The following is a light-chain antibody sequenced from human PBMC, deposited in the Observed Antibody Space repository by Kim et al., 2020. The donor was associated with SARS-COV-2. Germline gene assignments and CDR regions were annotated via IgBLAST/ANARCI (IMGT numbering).Light chain of an antibody. J-gene: IGKJ1*01. CDR3: QQSYNAPWT. CDR2: VAS. V-gene: IGKV1-39*01. CDR1: QSISTY. Sequence: DIQMTQSPSSLSASVGDRVTITCRASQSISTYLHWYQQKPGKAPNLFIYVASNLQSGVPSRFSGSGSGTVFTLTISSLQPEDFATYYCQQSYNAPWTFGQGTKVDIK.